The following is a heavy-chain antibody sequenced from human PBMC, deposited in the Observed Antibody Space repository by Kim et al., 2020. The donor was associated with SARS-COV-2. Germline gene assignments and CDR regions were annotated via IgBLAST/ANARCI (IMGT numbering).Heavy chain of an antibody. V-gene: IGHV3-23*01. CDR1: GFTFSSHA. CDR2: ISDNGGTT. CDR3: AGYYYGSGSYYRSIDY. Sequence: GGSLRLSCAAPGFTFSSHAMTWVRQAPGMGLEWVSTISDNGGTTYYADSVKGRFTISRDNSKNTLYLQMNSLRAEDTAIYYCAGYYYGSGSYYRSIDYWGQGTLVTVSS. D-gene: IGHD3-10*01. J-gene: IGHJ4*02.